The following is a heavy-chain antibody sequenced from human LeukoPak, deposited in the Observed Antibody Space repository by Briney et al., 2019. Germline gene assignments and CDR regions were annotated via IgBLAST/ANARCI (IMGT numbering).Heavy chain of an antibody. V-gene: IGHV1-8*01. D-gene: IGHD2-21*02. CDR2: MNPNSGNT. Sequence: ASVKVSCKASGYTFTSYDINWVRQATGQGLEWMGWMNPNSGNTGYAQKFQGRVTMTRDTSTSTVYMELSSLRSEDTAVYYCARVGAYCGGDCYYDYWGQGTLVTVSS. CDR1: GYTFTSYD. J-gene: IGHJ4*02. CDR3: ARVGAYCGGDCYYDY.